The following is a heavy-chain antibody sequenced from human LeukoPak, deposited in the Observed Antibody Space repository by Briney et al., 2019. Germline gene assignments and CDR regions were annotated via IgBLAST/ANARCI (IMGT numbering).Heavy chain of an antibody. CDR2: IHYTGST. D-gene: IGHD3-10*01. J-gene: IGHJ5*02. V-gene: IGHV4-59*01. CDR3: ARGGYYGSGNDFRFDP. Sequence: SETLSLTCTVSGGSISSYYWSWIRQSPGKGLECIGYIHYTGSTNYNPSLKSRVTISVETSKNQFSLKLKSVTAADTAVYYCARGGYYGSGNDFRFDPWGKGTLVTVSS. CDR1: GGSISSYY.